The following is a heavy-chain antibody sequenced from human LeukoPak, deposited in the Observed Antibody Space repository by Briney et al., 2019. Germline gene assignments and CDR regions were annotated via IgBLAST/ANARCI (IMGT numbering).Heavy chain of an antibody. J-gene: IGHJ5*02. D-gene: IGHD6-13*01. Sequence: AGGSLRLSCAASGFTFSSYAMSWVRQAPGKGLEWVSAISGSGGSTYYADSVKGRFTISRDNAKNTLYLQMNSLRAEDTAVYYCARDGSSSWYLNWFDPWGQGTLVTVSS. CDR3: ARDGSSSWYLNWFDP. CDR1: GFTFSSYA. V-gene: IGHV3-23*01. CDR2: ISGSGGST.